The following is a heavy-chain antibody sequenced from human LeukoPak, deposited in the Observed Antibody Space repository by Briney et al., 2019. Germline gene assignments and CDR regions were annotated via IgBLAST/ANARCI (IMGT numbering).Heavy chain of an antibody. CDR2: ITTSIDII. J-gene: IGHJ4*02. CDR3: VRDHNYYFGY. V-gene: IGHV3-48*02. CDR1: GFTLSSYN. Sequence: PGGSLRLSCAASGFTLSSYNMNWVRQAPGKGLEWISYITTSIDIISYADSVKGRFTISRDNAKNSLYLQMDSLRDEDTAVYYCVRDHNYYFGYWGQGTLVTVSS.